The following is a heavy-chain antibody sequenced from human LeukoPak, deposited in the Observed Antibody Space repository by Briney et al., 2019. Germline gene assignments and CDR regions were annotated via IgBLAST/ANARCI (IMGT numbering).Heavy chain of an antibody. CDR3: ARERLWFGEFLFDY. V-gene: IGHV3-48*02. Sequence: GGSLRLSCAASGFTFSSYSMNWVRQAPGKGLEWVSYISSSSSTIYYADSVKGRFTISRDNAKNSLYLQMNSLRDEDTAVYYCARERLWFGEFLFDYWGQGTLVTVSS. J-gene: IGHJ4*02. CDR1: GFTFSSYS. CDR2: ISSSSSTI. D-gene: IGHD3-10*01.